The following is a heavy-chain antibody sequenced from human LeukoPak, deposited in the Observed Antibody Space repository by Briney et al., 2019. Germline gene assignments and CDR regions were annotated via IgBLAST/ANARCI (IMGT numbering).Heavy chain of an antibody. CDR3: ARRRLPYYDSSGDNAFDM. D-gene: IGHD3-22*01. V-gene: IGHV1-2*02. CDR1: RYTFTRYY. J-gene: IGHJ3*02. CDR2: INPNRGGT. Sequence: ASVKVSCKASRYTFTRYYMHWVRQAPGQPLEWMGGINPNRGGTNYAQQFQGRVTMTRDTTLSTAYMELSRLRSDDPAQYYCARRRLPYYDSSGDNAFDMGGQGTMVTVSS.